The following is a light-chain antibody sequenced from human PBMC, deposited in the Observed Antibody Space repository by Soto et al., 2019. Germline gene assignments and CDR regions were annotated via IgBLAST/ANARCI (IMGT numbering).Light chain of an antibody. V-gene: IGKV1-39*01. CDR3: QQSYSNPIT. Sequence: DIQMTQSPSSLSASVGDRFTITCRASQSITNYLNWYQQKPGKAPKLLIYAASSLQSGVPSRFSGSGSGTDFTLTISSLQPEDFATYYCQQSYSNPITFGQGTRLEI. CDR2: AAS. J-gene: IGKJ5*01. CDR1: QSITNY.